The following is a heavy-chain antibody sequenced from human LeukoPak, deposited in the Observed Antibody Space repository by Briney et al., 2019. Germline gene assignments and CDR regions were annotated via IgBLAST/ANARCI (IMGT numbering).Heavy chain of an antibody. CDR3: GRLARNAWYAVDY. V-gene: IGHV3-33*03. D-gene: IGHD6-19*01. Sequence: GGSLRLSCAASGFTFCSYGMHWVRQAPGKGLERVAVIWYDGSNKYYADSVKGRFTISRDNPTNSLYLQINSLRAEDTALYYCGRLARNAWYAVDYWGQGTLVTVSS. CDR2: IWYDGSNK. CDR1: GFTFCSYG. J-gene: IGHJ4*02.